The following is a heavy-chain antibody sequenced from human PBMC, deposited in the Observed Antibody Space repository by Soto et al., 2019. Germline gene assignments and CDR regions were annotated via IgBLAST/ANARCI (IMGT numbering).Heavy chain of an antibody. Sequence: QVQLVESGGGVVQPGRSLRLSCAASGFTFSSYGMHWVRQAPGKGLEWVAVISYDGSNKYYADSVKGRFTISRDNSKNTPYLQMNSLRAEDTAVYYCAKGDSSGFDYWGQGTLVTVSS. CDR3: AKGDSSGFDY. J-gene: IGHJ4*02. D-gene: IGHD6-19*01. CDR1: GFTFSSYG. V-gene: IGHV3-30*18. CDR2: ISYDGSNK.